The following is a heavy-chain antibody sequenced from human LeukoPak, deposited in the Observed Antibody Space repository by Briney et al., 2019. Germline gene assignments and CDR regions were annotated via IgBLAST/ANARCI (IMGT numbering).Heavy chain of an antibody. Sequence: SETLSLTCTVSGGSLSSYYWSWIRQPPGKGLEWIGYIYYSGSTNYNPSLKSRVTISVDTSKNQFSLKLSSVTAADTAVYYCARRVYYDFFVDVWGQGTTVTVSS. CDR2: IYYSGST. D-gene: IGHD3-3*01. CDR3: ARRVYYDFFVDV. V-gene: IGHV4-59*01. J-gene: IGHJ6*02. CDR1: GGSLSSYY.